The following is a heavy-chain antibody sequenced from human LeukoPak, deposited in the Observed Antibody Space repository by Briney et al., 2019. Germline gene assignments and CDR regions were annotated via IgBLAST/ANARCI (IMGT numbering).Heavy chain of an antibody. CDR2: ISGSGGST. V-gene: IGHV3-23*01. CDR1: GFTFSSYA. Sequence: PGGSLRLSCAASGFTFSSYAMSWVRQAPGKGLEWVSAISGSGGSTYYADSVKGRFTIPRDNSKNTLYLQMNSLRAEDTAVYYCAKDVDSSGWYVIPSYYYYYYMDVWGKGTTVTVSS. D-gene: IGHD6-19*01. CDR3: AKDVDSSGWYVIPSYYYYYYMDV. J-gene: IGHJ6*03.